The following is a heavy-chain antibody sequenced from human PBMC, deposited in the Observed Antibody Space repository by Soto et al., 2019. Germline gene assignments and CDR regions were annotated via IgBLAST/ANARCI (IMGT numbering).Heavy chain of an antibody. V-gene: IGHV4-34*01. CDR1: GGSFSGYY. J-gene: IGHJ4*02. CDR3: ARVPLGITLPGDIDY. D-gene: IGHD7-27*01. Sequence: PSETLSLTCAVYGGSFSGYYWSWIRQPPGKGLEWIGEINHSGSTNYNPSLESRVTISVDTSKNQFSLKLSSVTAADTAVYYCARVPLGITLPGDIDYWGQGTLVTVSS. CDR2: INHSGST.